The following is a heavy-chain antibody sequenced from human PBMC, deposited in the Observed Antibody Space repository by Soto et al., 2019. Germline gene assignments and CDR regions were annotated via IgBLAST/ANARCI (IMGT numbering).Heavy chain of an antibody. CDR2: IYASGNT. J-gene: IGHJ4*02. Sequence: ETLSLTCTVSGASISDYYWSWIRQPAGKGLECIGRIYASGNTNYNPSLKSRVTMSVDTSKNQFSLTLNSVTAADTAVYYCARESRSALGTVEHWGRGTLVTVSS. V-gene: IGHV4-4*07. CDR1: GASISDYY. D-gene: IGHD6-13*01. CDR3: ARESRSALGTVEH.